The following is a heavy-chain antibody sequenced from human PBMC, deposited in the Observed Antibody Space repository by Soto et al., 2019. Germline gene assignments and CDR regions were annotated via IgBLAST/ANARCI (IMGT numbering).Heavy chain of an antibody. J-gene: IGHJ5*02. CDR2: VSPRSGGT. D-gene: IGHD3-10*01. CDR3: TKKGGGPFPFDP. Sequence: QVQLVQSGAEVKKPGASVKVSCKASGYTFIDYYIRWVRQAPGQGLEWMGWVSPRSGGTNYAQKFQGRVTITRDTSINTAYMELTSLRSDDTAVYYCTKKGGGPFPFDPWGQGTRVTVSS. V-gene: IGHV1-2*02. CDR1: GYTFIDYY.